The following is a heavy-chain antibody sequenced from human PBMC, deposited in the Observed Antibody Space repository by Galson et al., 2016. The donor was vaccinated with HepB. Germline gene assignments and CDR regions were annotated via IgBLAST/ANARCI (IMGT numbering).Heavy chain of an antibody. CDR1: GFTFSSFA. CDR3: TRELLRRSSFDY. J-gene: IGHJ4*02. CDR2: VSYGEGSE. V-gene: IGHV3-30-3*01. Sequence: SLRLSCAASGFTFSSFAMHWVRQAPGKGLEWVSAVSYGEGSEFYADSVKGRFTISRDTTKNTLYLQMSRLTVEDTAVYYCTRELLRRSSFDYWGQGTLVTVS. D-gene: IGHD5-12*01.